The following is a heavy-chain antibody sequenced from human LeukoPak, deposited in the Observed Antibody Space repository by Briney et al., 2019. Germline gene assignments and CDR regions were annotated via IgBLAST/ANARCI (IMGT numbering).Heavy chain of an antibody. D-gene: IGHD3-22*01. V-gene: IGHV3-23*01. J-gene: IGHJ5*02. CDR3: AKSDRGDSSGYCAS. Sequence: PGGSLRLSCAASGFTFSSYAVSWVRQTPGKGLEWVSIISGSGGSVYYADSVKGRFTISRDNSKNTLYLQMNSLRAEDTAVYYCAKSDRGDSSGYCASWGQGTLVTVSS. CDR2: ISGSGGSV. CDR1: GFTFSSYA.